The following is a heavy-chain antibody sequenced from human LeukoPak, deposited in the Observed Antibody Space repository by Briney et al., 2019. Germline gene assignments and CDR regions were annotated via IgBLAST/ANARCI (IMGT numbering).Heavy chain of an antibody. V-gene: IGHV3-48*03. J-gene: IGHJ5*02. D-gene: IGHD1-1*01. CDR3: ARALLGLRTGTKNWSDP. CDR1: GFTFSGSE. Sequence: GGSLRLSCAGSGFTFSGSEMNWVRQAPEKGLEWVSYISTSGSIIYYADSVKGRFTISRDNAKNSVYLHMNSLRAEDTAVYYCARALLGLRTGTKNWSDPWGQGTLVTVSS. CDR2: ISTSGSII.